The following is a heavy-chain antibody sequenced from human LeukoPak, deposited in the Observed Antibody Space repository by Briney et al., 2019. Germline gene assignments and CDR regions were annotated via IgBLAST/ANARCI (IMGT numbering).Heavy chain of an antibody. Sequence: PRGSLRLSCAASGFTFDDYGMSWVRQAPGKGLEWVSGINLNGGSTGYAASAKGRFTMSRDNDKNSMYMQMNSLRAEDTALYYCARRISVRILDWLLAEDWFDAWGQGTLVTVSS. D-gene: IGHD3-3*01. CDR1: GFTFDDYG. V-gene: IGHV3-20*04. J-gene: IGHJ5*02. CDR3: ARRISVRILDWLLAEDWFDA. CDR2: INLNGGST.